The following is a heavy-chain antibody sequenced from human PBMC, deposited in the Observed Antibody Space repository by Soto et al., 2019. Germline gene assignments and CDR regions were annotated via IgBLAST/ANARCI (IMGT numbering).Heavy chain of an antibody. Sequence: QVQLVQSGSEVMKPGASVRVSSKTSGYTFSSYYLRWVRQAPGQGLEWMGIINPRGGSTSYAQKFQGRVTMTRDTSTRTVYMQLSSLRSEDTAVYYCARGNTYGSGNYAKIDTWGQGTLVTVSS. V-gene: IGHV1-46*01. CDR3: ARGNTYGSGNYAKIDT. D-gene: IGHD3-10*01. J-gene: IGHJ5*02. CDR2: INPRGGST. CDR1: GYTFSSYY.